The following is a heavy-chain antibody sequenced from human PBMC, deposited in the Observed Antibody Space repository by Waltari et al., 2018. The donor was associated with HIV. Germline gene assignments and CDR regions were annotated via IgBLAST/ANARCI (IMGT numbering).Heavy chain of an antibody. V-gene: IGHV4-39*01. Sequence: QLQLLESGPGLVKPSETLSLTCTVSGGSISNSNYFCDRIRQPPGKGLECIGRIYYTGGTYNNPSLKSRVTMSVDTSKNQFSRRLSSVTAADTAVDYCSRHALRVGARYLYFDRWGRGTLVSVSS. CDR3: SRHALRVGARYLYFDR. D-gene: IGHD1-26*01. CDR1: GGSISNSNYF. CDR2: IYYTGGT. J-gene: IGHJ2*01.